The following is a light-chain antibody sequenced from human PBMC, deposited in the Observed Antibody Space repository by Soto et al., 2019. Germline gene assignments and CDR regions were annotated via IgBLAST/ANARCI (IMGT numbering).Light chain of an antibody. CDR1: SSNIGAGYD. J-gene: IGLJ1*01. CDR2: GNS. Sequence: QSVLTQPPSVSGDPGQRVTISCTGSSSNIGAGYDVHWYQQLPGTAPKLLMYGNSNRPSGVPDRFSGSKSGTSASLAITGLQAEDEADYYCQSYDSSLSGSEVFGTGTKLTVL. CDR3: QSYDSSLSGSEV. V-gene: IGLV1-40*01.